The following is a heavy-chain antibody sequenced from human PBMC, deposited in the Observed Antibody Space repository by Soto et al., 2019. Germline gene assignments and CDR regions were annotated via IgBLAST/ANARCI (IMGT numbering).Heavy chain of an antibody. J-gene: IGHJ4*02. CDR3: ARASTAMANSGFDY. Sequence: SVKVSCKASGGTFSSYAISWMRQAPGQGLEWMGGIILIFGTANYAQKFQGRVTITADESTSTAYMELSSLRSEDTAVYYCARASTAMANSGFDYWGQGTLVTVSS. CDR1: GGTFSSYA. V-gene: IGHV1-69*13. D-gene: IGHD5-18*01. CDR2: IILIFGTA.